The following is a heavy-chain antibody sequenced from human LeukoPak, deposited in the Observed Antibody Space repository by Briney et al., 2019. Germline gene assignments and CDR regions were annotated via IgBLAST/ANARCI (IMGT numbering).Heavy chain of an antibody. CDR3: ARRQYMDV. V-gene: IGHV1-46*01. Sequence: ASVKVSCKASGYTFTSYYMHWVRQAPGQGLEWMGIINPSGGSTSYAQKFQGRVTMTRDTSISTAYMELSRLRSDDTAVYYCARRQYMDVWGKGTTVTVSS. J-gene: IGHJ6*03. CDR1: GYTFTSYY. CDR2: INPSGGST.